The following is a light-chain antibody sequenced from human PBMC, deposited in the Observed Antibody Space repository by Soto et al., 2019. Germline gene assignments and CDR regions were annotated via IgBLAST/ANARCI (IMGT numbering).Light chain of an antibody. CDR1: QSVSSNY. V-gene: IGKV3-20*01. J-gene: IGKJ1*01. CDR2: GAS. Sequence: IVLTQSPGTLSLSPGERGALSCRASQSVSSNYVAWYQQKPGQAPRLLIYGASSRATGIPDRFSGSGSGTDFTLTISRLEPEDFAVYYCQQYGKSPLTFGQGTKVDIK. CDR3: QQYGKSPLT.